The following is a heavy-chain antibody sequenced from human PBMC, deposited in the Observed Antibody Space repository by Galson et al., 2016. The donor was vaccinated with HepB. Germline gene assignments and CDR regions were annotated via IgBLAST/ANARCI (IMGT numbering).Heavy chain of an antibody. Sequence: SLRLSCAASGFTFINYAMNWVRQAPGTGLEWVSTISGSGGVAYYADSVKGRFTISRDNSKNTLYLQMNSLRAEDTSIYYCAKGSGYGDSDAFDIWGQGTMVTVSS. CDR2: ISGSGGVA. CDR1: GFTFINYA. CDR3: AKGSGYGDSDAFDI. J-gene: IGHJ3*02. V-gene: IGHV3-23*01. D-gene: IGHD4-17*01.